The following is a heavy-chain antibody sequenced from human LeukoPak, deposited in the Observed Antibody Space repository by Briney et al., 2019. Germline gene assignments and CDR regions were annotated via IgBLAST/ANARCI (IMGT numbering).Heavy chain of an antibody. CDR2: ISASAGST. CDR1: GFTFSTYA. Sequence: PGGSLRLSCAASGFTFSTYAMTWVRQAPGKGLEWVSAISASAGSTYYADSVKGRFTISRDDSKNTLYLQMNSLRAEDTAVYYCAKEFYERTMIVVVIRSWDYWGQGTLVTVSS. J-gene: IGHJ4*02. CDR3: AKEFYERTMIVVVIRSWDY. V-gene: IGHV3-23*01. D-gene: IGHD3-22*01.